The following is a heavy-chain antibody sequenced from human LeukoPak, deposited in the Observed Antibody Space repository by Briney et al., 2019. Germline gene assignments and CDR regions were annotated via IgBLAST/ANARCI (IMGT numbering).Heavy chain of an antibody. D-gene: IGHD1-26*01. J-gene: IGHJ4*02. CDR1: GGSFSGYY. CDR3: ARHTYSGSYYHY. Sequence: SETLSLTCAVYGGSFSGYYWSWIRQPPGRGLEWIGEINHSGSTNYNPSLKSRVTISVDTSKNQFSLKLSSVTAADTAVYYCARHTYSGSYYHYWGQGTLVTVSS. V-gene: IGHV4-34*01. CDR2: INHSGST.